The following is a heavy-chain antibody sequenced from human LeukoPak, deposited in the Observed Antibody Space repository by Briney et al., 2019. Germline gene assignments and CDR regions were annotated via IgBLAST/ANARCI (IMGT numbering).Heavy chain of an antibody. J-gene: IGHJ4*02. CDR3: AKDTPLCYFDY. Sequence: PGGSLRLSCAASGFTFSSYSMNWVRQAPGKGLEWVSYITSSSTTIYYADSVKGRYTMSRDNAKNSLYLQMNSLRAEDTAVYYCAKDTPLCYFDYWGQGTLVTVSS. CDR2: ITSSSTTI. D-gene: IGHD3-16*01. CDR1: GFTFSSYS. V-gene: IGHV3-48*04.